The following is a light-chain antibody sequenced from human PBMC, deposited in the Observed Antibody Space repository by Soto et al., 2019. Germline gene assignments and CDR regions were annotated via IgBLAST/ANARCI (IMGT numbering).Light chain of an antibody. Sequence: DIQMTQSPSTLSASVGDRVTITCRASQSISSWLAWYQQKPGKAPKLLIYDASSLESGVPSRFSGSGSGTEFTLTISSLQPDDFATEYCQQYNSYLVGFGQGTKVEIK. J-gene: IGKJ1*01. V-gene: IGKV1-5*01. CDR1: QSISSW. CDR2: DAS. CDR3: QQYNSYLVG.